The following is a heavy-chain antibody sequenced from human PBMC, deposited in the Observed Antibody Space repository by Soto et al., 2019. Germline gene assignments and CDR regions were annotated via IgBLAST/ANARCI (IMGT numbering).Heavy chain of an antibody. J-gene: IGHJ4*02. Sequence: EVQLLASGGGLVQPGGSLRLSCAASGFSFRSYAMSWVRQAPGNGLEWVSAISGDTSSTYYADSVKGRFTISRDNSKNTPYLQMNSLRAEDTAVYYCAKERWAAAGTPTLDYWGQGTLVTVSS. CDR3: AKERWAAAGTPTLDY. D-gene: IGHD6-13*01. V-gene: IGHV3-23*01. CDR1: GFSFRSYA. CDR2: ISGDTSST.